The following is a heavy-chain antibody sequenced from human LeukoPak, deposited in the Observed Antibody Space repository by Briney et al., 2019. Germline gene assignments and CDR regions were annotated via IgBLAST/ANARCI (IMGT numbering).Heavy chain of an antibody. CDR3: ARVHHWNDSPFQH. CDR2: ISSSSSYI. Sequence: PGGSLRLSCAASGFTFSSYSMNWVGQAPGKGREGVSSISSSSSYIYYADSVKGRFTISRDNAKNSLYLQMNSLRAEDTAVYYCARVHHWNDSPFQHWGQGTLVTVSS. CDR1: GFTFSSYS. V-gene: IGHV3-21*01. J-gene: IGHJ1*01. D-gene: IGHD1-1*01.